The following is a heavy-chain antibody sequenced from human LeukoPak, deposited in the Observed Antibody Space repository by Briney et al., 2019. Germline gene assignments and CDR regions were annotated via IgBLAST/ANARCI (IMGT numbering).Heavy chain of an antibody. CDR1: GARVSSNGAS. Sequence: SQTPSLTCAISGARVSSNGASWHWIRQSPSRGLEWLGMTYIRCERWHTAYAPSVKGRITINPDKSKNQFSLQLNCVSAEDTAVYYCGRETDFGVVTNWGQGTLVTVSS. V-gene: IGHV6-1*01. CDR3: GRETDFGVVTN. J-gene: IGHJ4*02. D-gene: IGHD3-3*01. CDR2: TYIRCERWHT.